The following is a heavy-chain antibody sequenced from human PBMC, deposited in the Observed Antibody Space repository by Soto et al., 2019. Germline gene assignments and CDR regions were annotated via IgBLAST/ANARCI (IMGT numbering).Heavy chain of an antibody. CDR1: GGSFSGYY. J-gene: IGHJ4*02. CDR2: INHSGST. CDR3: ASSTWEVVVAAKYYFDY. D-gene: IGHD2-15*01. Sequence: SETLSLTCAVYGGSFSGYYWSWIRQPPGKGLEWIGEINHSGSTNYNPSLKSRVTISVDTSKNLFSLKLSSVTAADTAVYYCASSTWEVVVAAKYYFDYWGQGTLVTVSS. V-gene: IGHV4-34*01.